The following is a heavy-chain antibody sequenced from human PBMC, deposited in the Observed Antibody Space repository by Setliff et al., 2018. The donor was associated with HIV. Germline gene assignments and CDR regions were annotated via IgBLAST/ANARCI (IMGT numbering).Heavy chain of an antibody. D-gene: IGHD6-13*01. CDR2: IIPIVDLA. V-gene: IGHV1-69*10. Sequence: SVKVSCKASGGTFRSYVISWVRQAPGQGLEWMGGIIPIVDLAIYAQKFQGRVTFTADESTSTAYMELSSLSSEDTAVYYCARDQTGVAAAAFGGGSAWSDEGFDIWGQGTMVTVSS. CDR1: GGTFRSYV. J-gene: IGHJ3*02. CDR3: ARDQTGVAAAAFGGGSAWSDEGFDI.